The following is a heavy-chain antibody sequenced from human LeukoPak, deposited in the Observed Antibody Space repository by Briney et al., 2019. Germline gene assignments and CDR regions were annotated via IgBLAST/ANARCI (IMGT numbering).Heavy chain of an antibody. D-gene: IGHD2-8*01. CDR2: INPSGGST. V-gene: IGHV1-46*01. J-gene: IGHJ6*02. CDR3: ARDRTCMPGGYYYGMDV. Sequence: GASVKVSCKASGYTFTSYYMHWVRQAPGQGLEWMGIINPSGGSTSYAQKFQGRVTMTRDTSTSTVYMELSSLRSGDTAVYYCARDRTCMPGGYYYGMDVWGQGTTVTVSS. CDR1: GYTFTSYY.